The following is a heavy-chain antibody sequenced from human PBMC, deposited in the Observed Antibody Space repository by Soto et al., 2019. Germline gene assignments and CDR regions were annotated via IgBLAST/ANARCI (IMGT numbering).Heavy chain of an antibody. Sequence: GGSLRLSCAASGFTFSSYGMHWVRQAPGKGLEWVAVIWYDGSNKYYADSVKGRFTISRDNSKNTLYLQMNSLRAEDTAVYYCARDREGAWVFDYWGQGTLVTVSS. V-gene: IGHV3-33*01. CDR1: GFTFSSYG. CDR3: ARDREGAWVFDY. J-gene: IGHJ4*02. D-gene: IGHD3-16*01. CDR2: IWYDGSNK.